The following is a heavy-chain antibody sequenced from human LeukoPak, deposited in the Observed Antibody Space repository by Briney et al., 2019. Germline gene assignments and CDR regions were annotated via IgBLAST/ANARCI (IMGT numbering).Heavy chain of an antibody. Sequence: SETLSLTCTVSGASISSYYWSWVRQPPGKGLEWLGYIYTSGSTNYNPSLKSRVTISVDTSKNQFSLKLSSVTAADTAVYYCAKTRTYYDILTGYYNGWFDPWGQGTLVTVSS. CDR3: AKTRTYYDILTGYYNGWFDP. CDR1: GASISSYY. J-gene: IGHJ5*02. V-gene: IGHV4-4*09. CDR2: IYTSGST. D-gene: IGHD3-9*01.